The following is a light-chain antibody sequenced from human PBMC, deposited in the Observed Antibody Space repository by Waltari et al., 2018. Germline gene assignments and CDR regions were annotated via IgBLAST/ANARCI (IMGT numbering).Light chain of an antibody. CDR2: QDN. CDR3: QAWDNSTVV. CDR1: KLGDKY. J-gene: IGLJ2*01. Sequence: SYELTQPPSVSVSPGQTASIACSGDKLGDKYACWYQQKPDQSPVMVIYQDNKRPSGIPERFSGSNSGNTATLTISGTQAMDEADYYCQAWDNSTVVFGGGTKVTVL. V-gene: IGLV3-1*01.